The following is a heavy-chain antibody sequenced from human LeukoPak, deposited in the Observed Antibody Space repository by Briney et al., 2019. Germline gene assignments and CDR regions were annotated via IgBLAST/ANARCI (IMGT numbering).Heavy chain of an antibody. J-gene: IGHJ6*02. D-gene: IGHD2-15*01. Sequence: VSVKVSCKASGYTFTGYYMHWVRQAPGQGLEWMGWINPNSGGTNYAQKFQGRVTMTRDTSISTAYMELSRLRSDDTAVYYCARGSGCSGGSCFPSSYYYYYGMDVWGQGTTVTVSS. CDR3: ARGSGCSGGSCFPSSYYYYYGMDV. V-gene: IGHV1-2*02. CDR1: GYTFTGYY. CDR2: INPNSGGT.